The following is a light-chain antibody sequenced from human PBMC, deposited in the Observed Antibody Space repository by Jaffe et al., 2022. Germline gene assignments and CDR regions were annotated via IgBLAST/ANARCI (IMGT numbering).Light chain of an antibody. Sequence: EIVLTQSPGTLSLSPGERVTLSCRASQSVSGTYLAWYQQKPGQAPRLLMYGASRRATGIPDRFSGSGSGTDFTLTINRLEPEDFAVYYCQQYGSSPLTFGGGTKVEIK. J-gene: IGKJ4*01. CDR1: QSVSGTY. CDR2: GAS. CDR3: QQYGSSPLT. V-gene: IGKV3-20*01.